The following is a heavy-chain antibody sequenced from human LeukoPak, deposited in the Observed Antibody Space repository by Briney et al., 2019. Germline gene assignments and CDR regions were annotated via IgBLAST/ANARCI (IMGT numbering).Heavy chain of an antibody. CDR3: ARGTYNTSPPDL. Sequence: SETLSLTCSVSSVSIRSNYWSWVRQPLGKGLEWIGYIYYTGISKYNPSLKSRVTILIDTSRNQFSLKLSSVTAADTAIYYCARGTYNTSPPDLWGQGTMVTVSS. CDR2: IYYTGIS. CDR1: SVSIRSNY. V-gene: IGHV4-59*01. D-gene: IGHD1-14*01. J-gene: IGHJ3*01.